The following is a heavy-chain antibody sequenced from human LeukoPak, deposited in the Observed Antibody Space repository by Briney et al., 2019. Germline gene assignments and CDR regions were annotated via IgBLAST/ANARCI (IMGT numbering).Heavy chain of an antibody. V-gene: IGHV3-23*01. CDR3: AKSSSYYSSGWYGGLDYFDY. CDR2: ISGSGGST. J-gene: IGHJ4*02. Sequence: PGGSLRLSCAASGFTFSSYAMSWVRQAPGKGLEWVSAISGSGGSTYYADSVKGRFTISRDNSKNTLYLQMNSLRAEDTAVYYCAKSSSYYSSGWYGGLDYFDYWGQGTLVTVSS. CDR1: GFTFSSYA. D-gene: IGHD6-19*01.